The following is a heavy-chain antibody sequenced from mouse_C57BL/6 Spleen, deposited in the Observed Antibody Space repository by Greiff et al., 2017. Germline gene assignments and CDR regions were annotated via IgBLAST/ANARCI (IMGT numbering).Heavy chain of an antibody. Sequence: EVQLQQSGPELVKPGASVKISCKASGYTFTDYYMNWVKQSHGKSLEWIGDINPNNGGTSYNQKFKGKATLTVDKSSSTAYMELRSLTSEDSAVYYCARGDYGSSSYYAMDDWGQGTSVTVSS. V-gene: IGHV1-26*01. CDR2: INPNNGGT. CDR1: GYTFTDYY. CDR3: ARGDYGSSSYYAMDD. D-gene: IGHD1-1*01. J-gene: IGHJ4*01.